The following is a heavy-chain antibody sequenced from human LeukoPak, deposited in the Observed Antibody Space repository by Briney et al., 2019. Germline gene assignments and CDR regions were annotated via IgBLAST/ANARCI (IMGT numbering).Heavy chain of an antibody. CDR1: GFTFSSYG. J-gene: IGHJ5*02. CDR3: ARTLIAVGATGWFDP. D-gene: IGHD6-19*01. CDR2: IRYDGSNK. V-gene: IGHV3-30*02. Sequence: GGSLRLSCAASGFTFSSYGMHWVRQAPGKGLEWVAFIRYDGSNKYYADSVKGRFTISRDDAKNSLYLQMNSLRAEDTAVYYCARTLIAVGATGWFDPWGQGTLVTVSS.